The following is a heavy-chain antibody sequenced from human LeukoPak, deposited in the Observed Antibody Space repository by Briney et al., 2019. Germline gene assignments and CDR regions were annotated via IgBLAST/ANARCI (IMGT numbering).Heavy chain of an antibody. CDR2: ISGSGGST. D-gene: IGHD3-10*01. CDR3: AKGLGSYYYGSGSPIDY. CDR1: GFTFSSYA. J-gene: IGHJ4*02. V-gene: IGHV3-23*01. Sequence: PGGSLRLSCAASGFTFSSYAMSWVRQAPGKGLEGGSAISGSGGSTYYADSVKGRFTISRYNSTNTLYLQMNSLRAEDTAVYYCAKGLGSYYYGSGSPIDYWGQGTLVTVSS.